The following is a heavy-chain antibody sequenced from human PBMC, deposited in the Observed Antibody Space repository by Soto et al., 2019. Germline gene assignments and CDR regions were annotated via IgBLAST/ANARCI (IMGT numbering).Heavy chain of an antibody. CDR2: ISYDGRNK. CDR1: GFSFSSYD. CDR3: ASQSQLLRYTVTTPEN. Sequence: PGGSLRLSCAASGFSFSSYDMHWVRQAPGKGLEWVAVISYDGRNKYYADSVMGRFTISRDNSKNRLYLQMSSLRAEDTAVYYCASQSQLLRYTVTTPENWGQGTLVTVSS. D-gene: IGHD4-4*01. V-gene: IGHV3-30*03. J-gene: IGHJ4*02.